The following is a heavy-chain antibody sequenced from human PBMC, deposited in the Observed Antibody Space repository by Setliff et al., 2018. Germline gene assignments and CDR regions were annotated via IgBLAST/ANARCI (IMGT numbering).Heavy chain of an antibody. CDR1: GYTFTSYY. Sequence: ASVKVSCKASGYTFTSYYMYWVRQAPGQGLEWMGTINTGGGSASLVDQFQGRVTMTRDTSTSTGYMELRSLRSDDTAVYYCARELRSPYWHLDSWGQGTQVTVSS. V-gene: IGHV1-46*01. J-gene: IGHJ5*01. D-gene: IGHD3-16*01. CDR3: ARELRSPYWHLDS. CDR2: INTGGGSA.